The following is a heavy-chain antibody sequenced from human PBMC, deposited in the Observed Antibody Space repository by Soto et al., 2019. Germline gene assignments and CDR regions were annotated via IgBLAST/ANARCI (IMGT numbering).Heavy chain of an antibody. J-gene: IGHJ4*02. CDR3: ARRAFWSGCIDY. Sequence: SETLSLTCTVSGGSISSSSYYWSWIRQPPGKGLEWLGYIYYSGSTNYNPSLKSRVTISVDTSKHQFSLKLSSVTAADTAVYYCARRAFWSGCIDYWGQGTLVTVSS. D-gene: IGHD3-3*01. V-gene: IGHV4-61*01. CDR2: IYYSGST. CDR1: GGSISSSSYY.